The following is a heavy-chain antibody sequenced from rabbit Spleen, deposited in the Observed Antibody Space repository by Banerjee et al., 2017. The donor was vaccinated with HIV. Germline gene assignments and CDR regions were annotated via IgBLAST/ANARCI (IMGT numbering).Heavy chain of an antibody. CDR3: ARDDHGGGLFYFDL. D-gene: IGHD2-1*01. J-gene: IGHJ4*01. CDR2: IYGGSSGST. Sequence: QSLEESGGDLVKPGGTLTLTCTASGFSFSSSYWICWVRQAPGKGLEWIACIYGGSSGSTRYATWAKGRFTISKASTTVTLQMTSLTAADMATYFCARDDHGGGLFYFDLWGQGTLVTVS. CDR1: GFSFSSSYW. V-gene: IGHV1S40*01.